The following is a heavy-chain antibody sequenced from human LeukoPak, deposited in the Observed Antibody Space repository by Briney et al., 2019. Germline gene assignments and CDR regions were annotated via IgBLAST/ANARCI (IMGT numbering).Heavy chain of an antibody. CDR2: INHSGST. CDR1: GGSFSGYY. J-gene: IGHJ3*02. D-gene: IGHD2-15*01. Sequence: SETLSLTCAVYGGSFSGYYWSWIRQPPGKGLEWIGEINHSGSTNYNPSLKSRVTISVDTSKNQFSLKLSSVTAADTAVYYCARVVVVVAATLHAFDIWGQGTMVTVSS. CDR3: ARVVVVVAATLHAFDI. V-gene: IGHV4-34*01.